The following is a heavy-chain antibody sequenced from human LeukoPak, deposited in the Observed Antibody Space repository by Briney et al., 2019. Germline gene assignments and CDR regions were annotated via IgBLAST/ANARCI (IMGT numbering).Heavy chain of an antibody. V-gene: IGHV4-61*01. CDR1: GDSVCSGSDY. J-gene: IGHJ4*02. CDR2: IYYSGST. D-gene: IGHD4-23*01. Sequence: PSETLSLTCTLSGDSVCSGSDYWSWIRQPPGEGLEWLGYIYYSGSTNYNPSLKSRVTISVDTTKNQFSLKLSSVTAADTAVDYCARADYGGLYYFDYWGQGTLVTVSS. CDR3: ARADYGGLYYFDY.